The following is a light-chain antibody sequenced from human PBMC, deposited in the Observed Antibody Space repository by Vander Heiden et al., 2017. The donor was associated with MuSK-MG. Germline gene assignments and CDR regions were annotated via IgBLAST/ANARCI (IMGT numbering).Light chain of an antibody. CDR3: QSADSSSTYPHVK. Sequence: SELPQPPAASVSPGQTARLTCSGDDLPSHFAYWYQQKPGQAPVLVIYKDTERPSGIPERFSGSSSGTTVTLTISGVQAEDEADYFCQSADSSSTYPHVKFGGGTKLTVL. CDR1: DLPSHF. V-gene: IGLV3-25*03. J-gene: IGLJ2*01. CDR2: KDT.